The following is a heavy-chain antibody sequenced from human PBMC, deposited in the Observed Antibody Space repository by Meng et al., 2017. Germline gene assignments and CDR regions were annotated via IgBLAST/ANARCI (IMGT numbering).Heavy chain of an antibody. V-gene: IGHV2-5*02. D-gene: IGHD2-21*02. CDR1: AFSLSTSGVG. CDR3: AHRRGDSREGWFDP. CDR2: IYWDDDK. Sequence: QITWKDSGPAVVKPTQTLTLTCTFSAFSLSTSGVGVGWIRQPPGKALEWLALIYWDDDKRYSPSLKSRLTITKDTSKNQVVLTMTNMDPVDTATYYCAHRRGDSREGWFDPWGQGTLVTVSS. J-gene: IGHJ5*02.